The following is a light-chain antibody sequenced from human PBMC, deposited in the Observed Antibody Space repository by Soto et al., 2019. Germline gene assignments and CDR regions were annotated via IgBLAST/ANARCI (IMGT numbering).Light chain of an antibody. CDR3: QQDNNRPHT. V-gene: IGKV3-15*01. CDR1: QSVSSN. J-gene: IGKJ2*01. CDR2: GAS. Sequence: EIVMTQSPATLSVSPGERATLSCRASQSVSSNLAWYQQKPGQAPTLLIYGASTRATGIPARCSGSGSGTDFTLTISSLQSEDFADYYCQQDNNRPHTFGQGTKLEIK.